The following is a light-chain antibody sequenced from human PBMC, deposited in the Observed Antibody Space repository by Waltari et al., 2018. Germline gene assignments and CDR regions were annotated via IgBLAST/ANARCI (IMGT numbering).Light chain of an antibody. CDR3: CSYAGSYTWV. V-gene: IGLV2-11*01. J-gene: IGLJ2*01. CDR1: SSDVCGYKY. CDR2: DVT. Sequence: QSALTQPRSVSGSPGPSVTISCSGTSSDVCGYKYVACYQQHPGKAPKLMIYDVTKRPSGVPGRFSGSKSGNTASLTISGLQAEDEADYYCCSYAGSYTWVFGGGTKLTVL.